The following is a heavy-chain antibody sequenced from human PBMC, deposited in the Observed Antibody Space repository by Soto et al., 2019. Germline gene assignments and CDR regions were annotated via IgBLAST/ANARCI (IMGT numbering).Heavy chain of an antibody. CDR3: ARDIFGVVGAFDY. Sequence: QVQLQESGPGLVKPSQTLSLTCTVSGGSISSGDYYWSWIRQPPGKGLEWIGYIYYSGSTYYNPSLKSRITISVDTSKNQFSLKLSSVTAADTAVYYCARDIFGVVGAFDYWGQGTLVTVSS. V-gene: IGHV4-30-4*01. D-gene: IGHD3-3*02. CDR1: GGSISSGDYY. CDR2: IYYSGST. J-gene: IGHJ4*02.